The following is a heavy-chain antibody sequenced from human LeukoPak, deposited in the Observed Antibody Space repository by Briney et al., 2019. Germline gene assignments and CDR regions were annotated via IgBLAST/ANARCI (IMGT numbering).Heavy chain of an antibody. CDR2: KYYSGST. CDR1: GVSINTCCYY. J-gene: IGHJ5*02. V-gene: IGHV4-61*01. CDR3: ARGRRYGFDFDP. D-gene: IGHD3-10*01. Sequence: SETLSLTCVGSGVSINTCCYYWTWLRQPPGKGLEWIGYKYYSGSTSYNSSLRSRLTISLDTSKNQFSLRLTSVTAADTAVYYCARGRRYGFDFDPWGPGTLVIVSS.